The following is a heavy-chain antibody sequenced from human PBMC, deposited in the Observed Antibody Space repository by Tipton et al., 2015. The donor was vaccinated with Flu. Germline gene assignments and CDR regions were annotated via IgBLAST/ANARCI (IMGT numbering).Heavy chain of an antibody. CDR3: ARGYSNCGGDCYSLFDY. CDR1: GGYISSGNYH. Sequence: LRLSCTVSGGYISSGNYHWSWIRQPAGKGLEWIGRMYTSGSSNYKPSLKSRVTISVDMSKNQFSLKLSSVTAANTAVYYCARGYSNCGGDCYSLFDYWGQGTLVTVAS. V-gene: IGHV4-61*02. D-gene: IGHD2-21*02. J-gene: IGHJ4*02. CDR2: MYTSGSS.